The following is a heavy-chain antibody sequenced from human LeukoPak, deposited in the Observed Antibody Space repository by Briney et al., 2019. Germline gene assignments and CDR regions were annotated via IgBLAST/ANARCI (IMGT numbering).Heavy chain of an antibody. CDR2: ISSSSSYT. Sequence: GGSLRLSCAASGFTFSDYYMSWISQAPRKGLEWVSYISSSSSYTKYADSVKGRFTISRDNAKNSLHLQMNSLRAEDTAVYYCASSLTPGDGYNSRPFDYWGQGTLVTVSS. CDR3: ASSLTPGDGYNSRPFDY. CDR1: GFTFSDYY. D-gene: IGHD5-24*01. V-gene: IGHV3-11*06. J-gene: IGHJ4*02.